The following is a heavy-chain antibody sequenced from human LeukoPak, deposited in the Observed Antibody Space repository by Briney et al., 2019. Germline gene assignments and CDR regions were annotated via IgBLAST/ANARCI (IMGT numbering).Heavy chain of an antibody. Sequence: GGSLRLSCAASDFILRAYGMNWVRQAPGKGLVLVSHVNFDGSSTSYADSVKGRFTISRDNARNTLYLQMNSLRVEDTAVYYCARGVDYGLDVWGQGTTVTVSS. CDR1: DFILRAYG. CDR3: ARGVDYGLDV. J-gene: IGHJ6*02. D-gene: IGHD2-15*01. V-gene: IGHV3-74*01. CDR2: VNFDGSST.